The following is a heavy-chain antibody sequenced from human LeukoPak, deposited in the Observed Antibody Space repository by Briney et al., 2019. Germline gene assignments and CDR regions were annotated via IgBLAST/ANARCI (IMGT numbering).Heavy chain of an antibody. CDR1: GYSISSGYY. J-gene: IGHJ5*02. CDR3: ARESSGTTRYDFWSGYYTGGTNWFDP. CDR2: IYYSGST. V-gene: IGHV4-38-2*02. D-gene: IGHD3-3*01. Sequence: SETLSLTCTVSGYSISSGYYWGWIRQPPGKGLEWIGSIYYSGSTYYNPSLKSRVTISVDTSKNQFSLKLSSVTAADTAVYYCARESSGTTRYDFWSGYYTGGTNWFDPWGQGTLVTVSS.